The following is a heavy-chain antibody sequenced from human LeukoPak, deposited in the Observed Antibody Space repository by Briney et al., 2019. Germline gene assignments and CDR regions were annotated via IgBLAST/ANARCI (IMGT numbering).Heavy chain of an antibody. V-gene: IGHV1-3*01. Sequence: GASVKVSCKASGYTFSDYAMHGVRQAPGQRCEWRGWIDAGNGDTRYSQKFQGRVTITKDTSASTAYIELRSLRSEDTAMYYCARGSTSDWPLDHWGQETLVTISS. CDR1: GYTFSDYA. CDR3: ARGSTSDWPLDH. J-gene: IGHJ4*02. D-gene: IGHD2-2*01. CDR2: IDAGNGDT.